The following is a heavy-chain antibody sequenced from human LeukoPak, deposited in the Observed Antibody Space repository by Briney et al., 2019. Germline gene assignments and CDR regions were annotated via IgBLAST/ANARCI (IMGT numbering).Heavy chain of an antibody. CDR1: GYAFTGHQ. D-gene: IGHD6-13*01. Sequence: ASVTVSCKASGYAFTGHQIHWVRQAPGQGLEWMGRINPNSGDTNYAQKFQGRVTMTRDTSISTVYMELSRLRSDDTAVYYCARDHSSSENFDYWGQGTLVTVSS. V-gene: IGHV1-2*06. J-gene: IGHJ4*02. CDR3: ARDHSSSENFDY. CDR2: INPNSGDT.